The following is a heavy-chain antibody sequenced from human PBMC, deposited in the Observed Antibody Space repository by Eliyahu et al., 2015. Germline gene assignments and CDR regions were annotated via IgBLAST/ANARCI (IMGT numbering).Heavy chain of an antibody. CDR2: ISYDGSNK. CDR1: GFTFSSYA. Sequence: QMQLVESGGGVVQPGRSLRLSCAASGFTFSSYAMHWVRQAPGKGLEWVAVISYDGSNKYYADSVKGRFTISRDNSKNTLYLQMNSLRAEDTAVYYCARDPSRYDSSGYCWGQGTLVTVSS. CDR3: ARDPSRYDSSGYC. D-gene: IGHD3-22*01. J-gene: IGHJ4*02. V-gene: IGHV3-30-3*01.